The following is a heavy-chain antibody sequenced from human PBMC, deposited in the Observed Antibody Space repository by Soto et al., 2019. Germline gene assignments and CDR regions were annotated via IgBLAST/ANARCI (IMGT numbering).Heavy chain of an antibody. D-gene: IGHD5-12*01. CDR2: ISWEGGSI. CDR3: AKDHDEDFGYDLDYFNY. V-gene: IGHV3-9*01. CDR1: GFNFDDYA. J-gene: IGHJ4*02. Sequence: EVQLVESGGDFVHPGRSLRLSCAASGFNFDDYAMHWVRQVPGKGLEWVSGISWEGGSIGYADSVKGRFTISRDNAKNTXYLEMNSLRSEDTALYYCAKDHDEDFGYDLDYFNYWGRGTLVTVSS.